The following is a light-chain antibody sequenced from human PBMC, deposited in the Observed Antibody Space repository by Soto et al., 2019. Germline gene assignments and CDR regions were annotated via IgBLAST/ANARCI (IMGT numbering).Light chain of an antibody. J-gene: IGLJ3*02. Sequence: QSVLTQPASVSGSPGQSITISCTGTSSDVGSYNYVSWYQQHPGKAPKLMIYEVSNRPSGVSDRFSGSKSGNTASLTISALQAEDEADYYCSSYTRTATRVFGGGTKLIVL. CDR3: SSYTRTATRV. V-gene: IGLV2-14*01. CDR1: SSDVGSYNY. CDR2: EVS.